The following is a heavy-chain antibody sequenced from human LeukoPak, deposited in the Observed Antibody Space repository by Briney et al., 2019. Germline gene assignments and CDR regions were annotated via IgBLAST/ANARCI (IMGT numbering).Heavy chain of an antibody. CDR1: GFTFSSNV. CDR3: AEGGFSYTFDY. V-gene: IGHV3-23*01. J-gene: IGHJ4*02. D-gene: IGHD5-18*01. Sequence: GGSLRLSCATSGFTFSSNVMSWVRQAPGKGLEWVSGINYDGAYTNYADSVKGRFTISRDNSKSTLYLQMNSLRAEDTALYYCAEGGFSYTFDYWGQGTLVTVSS. CDR2: INYDGAYT.